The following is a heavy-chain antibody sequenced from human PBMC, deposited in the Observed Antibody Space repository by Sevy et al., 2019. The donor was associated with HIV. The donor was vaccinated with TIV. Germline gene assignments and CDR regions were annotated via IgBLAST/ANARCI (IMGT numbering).Heavy chain of an antibody. Sequence: SETLSLTCTVSGGSISNYYWNWIRQPPGKGLEWIGYIYYSGGTNYNPSLRSRVTMSADTSKNQFSLKLSFVTAADTAMYDGARGNSGSYDWFDPWGQETLVTVSS. CDR2: IYYSGGT. CDR1: GGSISNYY. V-gene: IGHV4-59*01. CDR3: ARGNSGSYDWFDP. D-gene: IGHD1-26*01. J-gene: IGHJ5*02.